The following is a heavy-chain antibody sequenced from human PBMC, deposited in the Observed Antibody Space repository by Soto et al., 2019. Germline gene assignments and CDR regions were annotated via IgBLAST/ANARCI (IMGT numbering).Heavy chain of an antibody. V-gene: IGHV3-11*01. Sequence: PGGSLRLSCAASGFTFSDYYMSWIRQAPGKGLEWVSYISSSGSTIYYADSVKGRFTISRDNAKNSLYLQMNSLRAEDTAVYYCAREIRERRITIFGVVISGYYGMDVWGQGTTVTVS. CDR1: GFTFSDYY. CDR3: AREIRERRITIFGVVISGYYGMDV. J-gene: IGHJ6*02. CDR2: ISSSGSTI. D-gene: IGHD3-3*01.